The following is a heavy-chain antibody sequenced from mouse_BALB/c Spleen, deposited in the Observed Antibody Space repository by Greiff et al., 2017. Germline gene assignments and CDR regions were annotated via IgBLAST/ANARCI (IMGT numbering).Heavy chain of an antibody. CDR1: GFNIKDTY. Sequence: EVQLQQSGAELVKPGASVKLSCTASGFNIKDTYMHWVKQRPEQGLEWIGRIDPANGNTKYDPKFQGKATITADTSSNTAYLQLSSLTSEDTAVYYCARGGLLRHYYAMDYWGQGTLVTVSS. V-gene: IGHV14-3*02. CDR2: IDPANGNT. J-gene: IGHJ4*01. D-gene: IGHD2-3*01. CDR3: ARGGLLRHYYAMDY.